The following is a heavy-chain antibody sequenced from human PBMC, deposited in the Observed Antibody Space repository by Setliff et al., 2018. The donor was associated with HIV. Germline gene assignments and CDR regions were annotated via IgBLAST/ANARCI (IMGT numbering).Heavy chain of an antibody. CDR3: ARGHCSGTNCYGVDYYGMDV. Sequence: SETLSLTCAVSGYSISSGYYWWTWVRQPPGKGLEWIGEIYHSEYTNYNASLKSRVSMSVDKSKNQFSLKLTSVTAADTAVYYCARGHCSGTNCYGVDYYGMDVWGQGTTVTVSS. V-gene: IGHV4-4*02. CDR1: GYSISSGYYW. J-gene: IGHJ6*02. D-gene: IGHD2-2*01. CDR2: IYHSEYT.